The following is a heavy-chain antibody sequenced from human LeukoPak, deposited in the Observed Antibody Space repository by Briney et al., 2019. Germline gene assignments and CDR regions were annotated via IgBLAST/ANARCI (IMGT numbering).Heavy chain of an antibody. CDR3: AKDTRYCSSISCYMTY. CDR2: ISSNGGST. J-gene: IGHJ4*02. Sequence: GGSLRLSCAASGFTFSSYAMHWVRQAPGKGLEYVSAISSNGGSTYYANSVKGRFTISRDNSKNTLYLQMNSLRAEDTAVYYCAKDTRYCSSISCYMTYWGQGTLVTVSS. V-gene: IGHV3-64*01. CDR1: GFTFSSYA. D-gene: IGHD2-2*02.